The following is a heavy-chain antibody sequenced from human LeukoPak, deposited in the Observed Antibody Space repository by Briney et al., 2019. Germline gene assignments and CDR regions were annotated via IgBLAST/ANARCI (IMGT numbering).Heavy chain of an antibody. CDR1: GFTFSSYS. CDR3: ARALYSSLYYFDY. CDR2: ISSSSSTI. D-gene: IGHD6-13*01. J-gene: IGHJ4*02. V-gene: IGHV3-48*04. Sequence: GRSLRLSCAASGFTFSSYSMNWVRQAPGKGLEWVSYISSSSSTIYYADSVKGRFTISRDNAKNSLYLQMNSLRAEDTAVYYCARALYSSLYYFDYWGQGTLVTVSS.